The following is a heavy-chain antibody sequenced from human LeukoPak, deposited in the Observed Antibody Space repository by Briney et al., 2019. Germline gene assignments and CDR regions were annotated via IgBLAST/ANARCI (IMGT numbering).Heavy chain of an antibody. Sequence: GGSLRLSCAASGFTLKTYSMNWVRQAPGKGLQWVSSISSSSSYIYYADSVKGRFTISRDNAKNSLYLQMNSLRAEDTAVYYCARHTFGNGFDYWGQGTLVTVSS. V-gene: IGHV3-21*01. D-gene: IGHD3-16*01. CDR1: GFTLKTYS. CDR3: ARHTFGNGFDY. J-gene: IGHJ4*02. CDR2: ISSSSSYI.